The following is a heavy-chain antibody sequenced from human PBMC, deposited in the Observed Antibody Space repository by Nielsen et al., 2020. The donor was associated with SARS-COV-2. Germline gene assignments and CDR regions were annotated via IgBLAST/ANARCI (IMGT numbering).Heavy chain of an antibody. J-gene: IGHJ5*02. V-gene: IGHV4-31*02. CDR2: IYYSGNT. CDR3: ARVKCYVMVRGVENNWFDP. D-gene: IGHD3-10*01. Sequence: WIRQPPGQGLEWIGYIYYSGNTYYNPSLRGRGTISVDTSRNHFSLKLSSVTAADTAVYYCARVKCYVMVRGVENNWFDPWGQGTLVTVSS.